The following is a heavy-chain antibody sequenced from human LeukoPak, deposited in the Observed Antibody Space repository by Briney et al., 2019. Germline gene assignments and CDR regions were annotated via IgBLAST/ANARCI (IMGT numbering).Heavy chain of an antibody. Sequence: SETLSLTCTVSGGSVSSGSYYWSWIRQPPGKGLEWIGYIYYSGSTNYNPSLKSRVTISVDTSKNQFSLKLSSVTAADTAVYLCAREPNCSGGTCYDRWGQGTLVTVSS. CDR1: GGSVSSGSYY. J-gene: IGHJ4*02. D-gene: IGHD2-15*01. CDR2: IYYSGST. CDR3: AREPNCSGGTCYDR. V-gene: IGHV4-61*01.